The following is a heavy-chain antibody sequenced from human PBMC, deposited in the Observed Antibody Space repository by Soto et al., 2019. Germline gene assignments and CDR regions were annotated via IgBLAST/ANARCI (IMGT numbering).Heavy chain of an antibody. CDR2: FDPEDGET. J-gene: IGHJ4*02. CDR3: ATDRGWLVRFDY. CDR1: GYTLTELS. D-gene: IGHD6-19*01. V-gene: IGHV1-24*01. Sequence: AYVKVSCKFSGYTLTELSMHCVRQAPGKGLEWMGGFDPEDGETIYAQKFQGRVTMTEDTSTDTAYMELSSLRSEDTAVYYCATDRGWLVRFDYWGQGTLVTVSS.